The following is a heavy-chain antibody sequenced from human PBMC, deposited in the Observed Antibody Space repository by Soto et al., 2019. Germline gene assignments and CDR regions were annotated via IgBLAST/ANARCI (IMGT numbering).Heavy chain of an antibody. V-gene: IGHV4-39*01. J-gene: IGHJ6*02. D-gene: IGHD3-3*01. CDR1: GGSISSSSYY. Sequence: QLQLQESGPGLVKPSETLSLTCTVSGGSISSSSYYWGWIRQPPGKGLEWIGSTYYSGSTYYNPSLKSRVTISVDTSKNQFSLELTSVTAADTAVYYCARLNDFWSGDWYGMDVWGQGTTVTVSS. CDR3: ARLNDFWSGDWYGMDV. CDR2: TYYSGST.